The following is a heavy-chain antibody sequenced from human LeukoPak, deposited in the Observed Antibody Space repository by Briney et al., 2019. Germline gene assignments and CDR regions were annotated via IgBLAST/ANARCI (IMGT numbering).Heavy chain of an antibody. J-gene: IGHJ3*01. Sequence: GGSLRLSCAASGYTFTSYSMSWVRQAPGKGLEWVSFISNSDDTRYYADSVRGRFTISRDDAKNSLYLQMSSLRDGDTAVYYCVRGYYSNSFDFWGQGTVVTVSS. CDR1: GYTFTSYS. V-gene: IGHV3-48*02. D-gene: IGHD2/OR15-2a*01. CDR2: ISNSDDTR. CDR3: VRGYYSNSFDF.